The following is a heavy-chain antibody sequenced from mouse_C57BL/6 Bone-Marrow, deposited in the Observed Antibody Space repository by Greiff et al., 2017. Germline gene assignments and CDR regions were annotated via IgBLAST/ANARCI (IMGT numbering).Heavy chain of an antibody. Sequence: QVQLKESGAELARPGASVKMSCKASGYTFTSYTMHWVKQRPGQGLEWIGYINPSSGYTKYNQKFKDKATLTADKSSSTAYMQLSSLTSEDSAVYYCAITTVGAFDYWGQGTTLTVSS. CDR1: GYTFTSYT. J-gene: IGHJ2*01. CDR2: INPSSGYT. CDR3: AITTVGAFDY. V-gene: IGHV1-4*01. D-gene: IGHD1-1*01.